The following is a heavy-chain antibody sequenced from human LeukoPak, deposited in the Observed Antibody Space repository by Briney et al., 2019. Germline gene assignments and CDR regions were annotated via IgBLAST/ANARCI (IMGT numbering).Heavy chain of an antibody. CDR2: MSYSGST. CDR1: GGSITTYD. V-gene: IGHV4-59*08. D-gene: IGHD3-3*02. CDR3: ARVGIKAPFDP. J-gene: IGHJ5*02. Sequence: PSETLSLTCTVSGGSITTYDWSWSWVRQPPGRGLEWIGYMSYSGSTTYNPSLESRVTISVDTSKNQFSLKLSSVTAADTAVYYCARVGIKAPFDPWGQGTLVTVSS.